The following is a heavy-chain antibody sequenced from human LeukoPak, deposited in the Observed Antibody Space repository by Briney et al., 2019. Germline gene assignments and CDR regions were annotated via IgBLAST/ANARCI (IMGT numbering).Heavy chain of an antibody. CDR3: AREGGGFDY. D-gene: IGHD3-16*01. V-gene: IGHV3-7*04. Sequence: QPGGSLRLSCAASGFTFSNYWMSWVRQVPGKGLEWVANINQDGSEKHYVDSVKGRFTISRDNAKNSLYLQMNSLRAEDRAVYYCAREGGGFDYWGQGTLVTVSS. J-gene: IGHJ4*02. CDR2: INQDGSEK. CDR1: GFTFSNYW.